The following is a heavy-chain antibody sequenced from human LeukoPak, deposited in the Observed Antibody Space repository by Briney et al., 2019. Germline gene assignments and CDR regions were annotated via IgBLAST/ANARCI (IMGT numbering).Heavy chain of an antibody. Sequence: ALRLSCAASGFTFDDYAMHWVRQAPGKGLEWVSGISWNSGSIGYADSVKGRFTISRDNAKNSLYLQMNSLRAEDTALYYCAKDLYSSGWSPDYWGQGTLVTVSS. D-gene: IGHD6-19*01. CDR1: GFTFDDYA. V-gene: IGHV3-9*01. CDR2: ISWNSGSI. CDR3: AKDLYSSGWSPDY. J-gene: IGHJ4*02.